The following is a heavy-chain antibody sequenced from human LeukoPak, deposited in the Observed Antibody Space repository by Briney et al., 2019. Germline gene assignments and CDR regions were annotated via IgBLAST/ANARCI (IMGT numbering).Heavy chain of an antibody. J-gene: IGHJ4*02. V-gene: IGHV4-59*08. D-gene: IGHD3-22*01. CDR3: ARLAGASGYYDSSGYHYFDY. CDR1: GGSISSYY. Sequence: SETLSLTCTVSGGSISSYYWSWIRQPPGKGLEWIGYIYYSGSTNYNPSLKSRVTISVDTSKNQFSLKLSSVTAADTAVYYCARLAGASGYYDSSGYHYFDYWGQGTLVTVSS. CDR2: IYYSGST.